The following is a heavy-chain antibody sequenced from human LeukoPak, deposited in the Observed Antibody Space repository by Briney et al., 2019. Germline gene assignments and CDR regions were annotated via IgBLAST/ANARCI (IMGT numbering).Heavy chain of an antibody. Sequence: SETLSLTCAVYGGSFSGYYWSWIRQPPGKGLEWIGEINHSGSTNYNPSLKSRGTISVDTSKNQFSLKLSSVTAADTAVYYCARGGIAARPVYYYYYMDVWGKGTTVTVSS. V-gene: IGHV4-34*01. D-gene: IGHD6-6*01. J-gene: IGHJ6*03. CDR2: INHSGST. CDR3: ARGGIAARPVYYYYYMDV. CDR1: GGSFSGYY.